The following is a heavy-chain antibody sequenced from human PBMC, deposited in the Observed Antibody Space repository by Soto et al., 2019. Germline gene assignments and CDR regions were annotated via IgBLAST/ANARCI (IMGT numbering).Heavy chain of an antibody. J-gene: IGHJ4*02. V-gene: IGHV4-30-4*01. D-gene: IGHD5-18*01. CDR2: IYYSGST. CDR3: ARGGYSYVPYYFDC. CDR1: GGSISSGDYY. Sequence: SETLSLTCTVSGGSISSGDYYWSWIRQPPGKGLEWIGYIYYSGSTYYNPSLKSRVTISVDTSKNQFSLKLSSVTAADTAVYYCARGGYSYVPYYFDCWGQGTLVTVSS.